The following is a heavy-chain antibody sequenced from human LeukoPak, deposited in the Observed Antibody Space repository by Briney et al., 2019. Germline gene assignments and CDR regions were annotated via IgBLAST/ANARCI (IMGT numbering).Heavy chain of an antibody. V-gene: IGHV4-59*01. J-gene: IGHJ3*02. Sequence: PSETLSLTCTVSGGSISSYYWSWIRQPPGKRLEWIGYIFYRGSTNYNPSLKSRVAISEDTSKNQFSLNLSSVTAADTAVYYCARGGYYGSGSDDAFDIWGQGTMVPVSS. CDR2: IFYRGST. CDR1: GGSISSYY. D-gene: IGHD3-10*01. CDR3: ARGGYYGSGSDDAFDI.